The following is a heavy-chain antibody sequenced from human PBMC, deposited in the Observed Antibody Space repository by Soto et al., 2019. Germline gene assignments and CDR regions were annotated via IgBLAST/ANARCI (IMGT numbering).Heavy chain of an antibody. J-gene: IGHJ5*02. V-gene: IGHV2-5*02. CDR3: APLRITMVGGVIIPFGVGFAP. CDR2: IYWDDDK. CDR1: GFSLSTSVVG. D-gene: IGHD3-10*01. Sequence: QITLKESGPTLVKPTQTLTLTCTFSGFSLSTSVVGVGWIRQPPGTALEWLALIYWDDDKRYSPSLKSRLTITKYTSKSQVVFTMTSIDSVDTATYYCAPLRITMVGGVIIPFGVGFAPWGQGTLVTVSS.